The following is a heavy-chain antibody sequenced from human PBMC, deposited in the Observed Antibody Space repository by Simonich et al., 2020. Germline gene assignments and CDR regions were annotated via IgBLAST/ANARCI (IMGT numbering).Heavy chain of an antibody. Sequence: QVQLVQSGAEVKKPGASVKVSCKASGYTFTSYGISWVRQAPGQGLEWMGGIRAYNGNTNYERKLQGRATMTTDTSTSTAYMELRSLRSDDTAVYYCARSTTGTTAFDIWGQGTMVTVSS. J-gene: IGHJ3*02. CDR1: GYTFTSYG. CDR2: IRAYNGNT. V-gene: IGHV1-18*01. D-gene: IGHD1-1*01. CDR3: ARSTTGTTAFDI.